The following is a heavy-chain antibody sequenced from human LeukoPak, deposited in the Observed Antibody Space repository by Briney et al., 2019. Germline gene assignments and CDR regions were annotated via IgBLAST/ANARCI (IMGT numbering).Heavy chain of an antibody. Sequence: GGSLRLSCAASGFTFSSNAMGWVRQAPGKGLEWVSSIKGGGGDPFYADSVKGRFTISRDNSKNTLFLQLNSLRAEDTAVYYCAKGGHDFNPFYWWGQGTLVAVSS. CDR1: GFTFSSNA. V-gene: IGHV3-23*01. CDR2: IKGGGGDP. J-gene: IGHJ4*02. CDR3: AKGGHDFNPFYW. D-gene: IGHD2-21*02.